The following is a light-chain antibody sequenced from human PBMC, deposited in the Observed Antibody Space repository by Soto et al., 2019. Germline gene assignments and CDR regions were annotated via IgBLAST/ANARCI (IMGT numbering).Light chain of an antibody. V-gene: IGKV3-11*01. CDR2: DTS. CDR1: QSVSNY. Sequence: IVLNQSPTTLSVSPGERATHSCRARQSVSNYLAWYQQKPGQPPRLLIYDTSNRATDIPARFSARGLGTDFTLTIYSLEPEDVAVYYCQQSRNWPLTYGGGTKVDIK. J-gene: IGKJ4*01. CDR3: QQSRNWPLT.